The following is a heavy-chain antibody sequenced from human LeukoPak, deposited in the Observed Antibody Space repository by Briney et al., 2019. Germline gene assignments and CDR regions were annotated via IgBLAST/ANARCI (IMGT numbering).Heavy chain of an antibody. V-gene: IGHV1-69*05. CDR1: GGTFSSYA. J-gene: IGHJ4*02. Sequence: GASVKVSCKASGGTFSSYAISWVRQAPGQGLEWMGRIIPIFGTANYAQKFQGRVTITTDESTSTAYMELSSLRSEDTAAYYCARLSYYNHPNDYYLDYWGQGTLVTVSS. CDR3: ARLSYYNHPNDYYLDY. D-gene: IGHD3-10*01. CDR2: IIPIFGTA.